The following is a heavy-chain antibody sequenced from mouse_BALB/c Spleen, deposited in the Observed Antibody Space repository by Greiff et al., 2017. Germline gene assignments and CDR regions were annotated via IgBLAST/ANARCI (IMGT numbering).Heavy chain of an antibody. J-gene: IGHJ4*01. Sequence: EVKLQESGPGLVKPSQSLSLTCTVTGYSITSDYAWNWIRQFPGNKLEWMGYISYSGSTSDNPSLKSRISITRDTSKNQFFLQLNSVTTEDTATYYCARSWTTARYAMDYWGQGTSVTVSS. CDR3: ARSWTTARYAMDY. CDR2: ISYSGST. CDR1: GYSITSDYA. V-gene: IGHV3-2*02. D-gene: IGHD1-2*01.